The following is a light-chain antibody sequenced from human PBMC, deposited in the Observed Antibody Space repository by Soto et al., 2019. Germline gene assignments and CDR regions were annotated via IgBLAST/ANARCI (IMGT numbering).Light chain of an antibody. CDR3: CSYAGSYTEV. CDR2: DVS. J-gene: IGLJ2*01. Sequence: QSVLTQPRSVSGSPGQSVTISCTGTSSDVGGYNYVSWYQQHPGKAPKFMIYDVSKRPSGVPDRFSGSKSANTASLTISGLQAEDEADYYCCSYAGSYTEVFGGGTKLTVL. CDR1: SSDVGGYNY. V-gene: IGLV2-11*01.